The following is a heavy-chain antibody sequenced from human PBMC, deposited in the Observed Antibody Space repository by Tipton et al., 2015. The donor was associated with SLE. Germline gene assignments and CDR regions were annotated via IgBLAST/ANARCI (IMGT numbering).Heavy chain of an antibody. V-gene: IGHV3-11*01. Sequence: GSLKLSCAASGFTFSDYYMSWIRQAPGKGLEWISYISSSGSTIYFADSVKGRFTISRDNAKNSLYLQMNSLRAEDTAVYYCARDRPGLYYYYNYGMDVWGQGTTVTVSS. D-gene: IGHD3-22*01. CDR2: ISSSGSTI. CDR1: GFTFSDYY. CDR3: ARDRPGLYYYYNYGMDV. J-gene: IGHJ6*02.